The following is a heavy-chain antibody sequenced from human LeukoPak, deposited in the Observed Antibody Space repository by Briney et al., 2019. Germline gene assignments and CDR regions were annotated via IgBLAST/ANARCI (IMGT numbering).Heavy chain of an antibody. J-gene: IGHJ4*02. CDR3: TRRPYSSSWYYFDY. CDR1: GFTFSDYY. Sequence: GGSLRLSCAVSGFTFSDYYMSWVRQAPGRGLEWVSYISSSGSMLHYADSVEGRFTISRDNAKNSLYLQMSSLRVEDTAVYYCTRRPYSSSWYYFDYWGQGTLVTVSS. D-gene: IGHD6-13*01. CDR2: ISSSGSML. V-gene: IGHV3-11*04.